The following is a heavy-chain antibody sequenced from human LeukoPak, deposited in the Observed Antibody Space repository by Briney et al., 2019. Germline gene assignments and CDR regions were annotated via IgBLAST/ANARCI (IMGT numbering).Heavy chain of an antibody. CDR2: IIPIFGTA. CDR1: GYTFTSYY. J-gene: IGHJ5*02. D-gene: IGHD3-3*01. Sequence: PSASVKVSCKASGYTFTSYYMHWVRQAPGQGLEWMGGIIPIFGTANYAQKFQGRVTITADESTSTAYMELSSLRSEDTAVYYCARDPTATNYGFWSGQGANWFDPWGQGTLVTVSS. CDR3: ARDPTATNYGFWSGQGANWFDP. V-gene: IGHV1-69*13.